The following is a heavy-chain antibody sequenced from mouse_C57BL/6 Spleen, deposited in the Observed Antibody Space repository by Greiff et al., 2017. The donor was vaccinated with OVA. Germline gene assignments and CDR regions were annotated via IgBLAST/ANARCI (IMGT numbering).Heavy chain of an antibody. V-gene: IGHV1-76*01. D-gene: IGHD2-4*01. J-gene: IGHJ2*01. CDR3: ARSGDYDDGYYFDY. CDR1: GYTFTDYY. CDR2: IYPGSGNT. Sequence: VHLVESGAELVRPGASVKLSCKASGYTFTDYYINWVKQRPGQGLEWIARIYPGSGNTYYNEKFKGKATLTAEKSSSTAYMQLSSLTSEDSAVYFCARSGDYDDGYYFDYWGQGTTLTVSS.